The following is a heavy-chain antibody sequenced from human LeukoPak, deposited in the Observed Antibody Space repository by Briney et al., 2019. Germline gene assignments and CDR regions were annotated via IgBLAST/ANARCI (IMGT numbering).Heavy chain of an antibody. Sequence: SETLSLTCAVYGGSFSGYYWNWIRQPPGKGLEWIGEINHSGSTTYNRSLKSRVTISLDTSKNQFSLKLSSVTAADTAVYYCARTLDSRRYIVRRPYGMDVWGQGTTVTVSS. J-gene: IGHJ6*02. D-gene: IGHD3-22*01. V-gene: IGHV4-34*01. CDR2: INHSGST. CDR1: GGSFSGYY. CDR3: ARTLDSRRYIVRRPYGMDV.